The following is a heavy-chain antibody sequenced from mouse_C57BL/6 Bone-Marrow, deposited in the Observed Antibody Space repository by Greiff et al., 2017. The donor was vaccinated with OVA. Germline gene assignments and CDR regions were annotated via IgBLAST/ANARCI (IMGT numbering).Heavy chain of an antibody. J-gene: IGHJ4*01. CDR2: ISSGSSTI. Sequence: EVHLVESGGGLVKPGGSLKLSCAASGFTFSDYGMHWVRQAPEKGLEWVAYISSGSSTIYYADTVKGRFTISRDNAKNTLFLQMTSLMSEDTAMYYCARAAVVPYAMDYWGQGTSVTVSS. D-gene: IGHD1-1*01. CDR3: ARAAVVPYAMDY. V-gene: IGHV5-17*01. CDR1: GFTFSDYG.